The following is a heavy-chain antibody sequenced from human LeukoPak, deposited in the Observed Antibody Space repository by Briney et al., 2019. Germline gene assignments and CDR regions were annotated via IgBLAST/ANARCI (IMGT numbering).Heavy chain of an antibody. CDR2: IYPANSDT. V-gene: IGHV5-51*01. Sequence: GESLKISCKGSGYSFTNYWIGWVRQMPGKGLEWMAIIYPANSDTRYTPSFQGQVTISADKSISTAYLQWSSLKASDTAMYYCARSSAGAFDIWGQGTMVTVSS. CDR3: ARSSAGAFDI. J-gene: IGHJ3*02. CDR1: GYSFTNYW. D-gene: IGHD1-1*01.